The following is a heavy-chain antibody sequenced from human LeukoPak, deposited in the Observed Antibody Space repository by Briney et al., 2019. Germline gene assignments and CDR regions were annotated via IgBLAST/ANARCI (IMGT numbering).Heavy chain of an antibody. J-gene: IGHJ3*02. D-gene: IGHD2-15*01. CDR2: IQYDGSTT. CDR3: ARALVAGVTLNALDI. Sequence: PGGSLRLSCAASGFSFSIYWMHWVRQAPGKGLVWVARIQYDGSTTNYADSVKGRFTISRDNAKKTLYVQMNSLRAEDTAVYYCARALVAGVTLNALDIWGQGTMVTVSS. V-gene: IGHV3-74*01. CDR1: GFSFSIYW.